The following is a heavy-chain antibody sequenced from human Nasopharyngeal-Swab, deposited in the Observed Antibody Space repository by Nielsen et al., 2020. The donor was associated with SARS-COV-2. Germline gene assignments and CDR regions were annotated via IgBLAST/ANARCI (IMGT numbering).Heavy chain of an antibody. CDR3: ARDLGGSGYDLGGYYYYYGMDV. Sequence: SETLSLTCTVSGGSISSYYWSWIRQPPGKGLEWIGYIYYSGSTNYNPSLKSRVTISVDTSKNQFSLKLSSVTAADTAAYYCARDLGGSGYDLGGYYYYYGMDVWGQGTTVTVSS. CDR2: IYYSGST. D-gene: IGHD5-12*01. V-gene: IGHV4-59*01. J-gene: IGHJ6*02. CDR1: GGSISSYY.